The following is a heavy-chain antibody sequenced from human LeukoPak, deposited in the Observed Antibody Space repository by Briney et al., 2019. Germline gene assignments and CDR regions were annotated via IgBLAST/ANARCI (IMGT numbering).Heavy chain of an antibody. Sequence: SETLSLTCTVSGASVCSAGFYWSWIRPPPGGGLEWIGYIYYISNTNYNPSLKSRVTMSVDPSKNQLSLKLNSVTAADTAVYYCARTQSQSGSYRYYFGYWGQGTLVTVSS. CDR2: IYYISNT. J-gene: IGHJ4*02. V-gene: IGHV4-61*08. D-gene: IGHD1-26*01. CDR1: GASVCSAGFY. CDR3: ARTQSQSGSYRYYFGY.